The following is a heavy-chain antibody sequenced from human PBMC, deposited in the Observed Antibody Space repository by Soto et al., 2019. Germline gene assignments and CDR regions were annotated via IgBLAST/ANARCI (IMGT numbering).Heavy chain of an antibody. CDR2: INPSGGSK. CDR3: ARDGCSSTSCYENWFDP. D-gene: IGHD2-2*01. J-gene: IGHJ5*02. Sequence: VASVKVSCKASGYTFTSYYMHWVRQAPGQGLEWMGIINPSGGSKSYAQKFQGRVTMTRDTSTSTVYMELSSLRSEDTAVYYCARDGCSSTSCYENWFDPWGQGTLVTVSS. CDR1: GYTFTSYY. V-gene: IGHV1-46*01.